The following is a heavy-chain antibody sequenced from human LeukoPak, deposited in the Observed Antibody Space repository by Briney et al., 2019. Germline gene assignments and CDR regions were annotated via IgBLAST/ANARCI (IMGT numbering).Heavy chain of an antibody. CDR1: GFTFSAYA. J-gene: IGHJ4*02. V-gene: IGHV3-23*01. D-gene: IGHD1-26*01. Sequence: GGSLRLSCAASGFTFSAYALSWVRQAPGKGLEWVSSISDSAGSTYYAASVTGRFTISRDSSRTTLYLQVNSLRAEDTAVYYCAKQSAGVTTGYFDYWGQGTLVTVSS. CDR3: AKQSAGVTTGYFDY. CDR2: ISDSAGST.